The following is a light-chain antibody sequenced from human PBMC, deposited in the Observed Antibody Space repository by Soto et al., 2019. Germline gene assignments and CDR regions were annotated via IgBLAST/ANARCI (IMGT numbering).Light chain of an antibody. CDR1: QSVSNNY. J-gene: IGKJ4*01. CDR2: GAS. V-gene: IGKV3-20*01. CDR3: QQSGSSPLT. Sequence: EIVSTQSPGTLSLSPGERATLSCRASQSVSNNYLAWYQQKPGQAPRLLIYGASSRATGIPDRFSGSGSATDFTLTISRLEPEDFAVYFCQQSGSSPLTFGGGTKVDIK.